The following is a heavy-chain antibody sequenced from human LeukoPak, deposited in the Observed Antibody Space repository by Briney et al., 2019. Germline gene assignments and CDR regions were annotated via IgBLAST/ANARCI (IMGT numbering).Heavy chain of an antibody. D-gene: IGHD3-22*01. V-gene: IGHV3-48*03. CDR1: GFTYSSYE. CDR2: ISSRGSTI. Sequence: GGSLRLSCVASGFTYSSYEMNWVRQAPGKGLEWVPYISSRGSTIYYVDSVKGRFTISRDNAKNSLYLQMNSLRAEDTSAYYCARAGTDSSGYYYVDYWGQGTLVTVSS. J-gene: IGHJ4*02. CDR3: ARAGTDSSGYYYVDY.